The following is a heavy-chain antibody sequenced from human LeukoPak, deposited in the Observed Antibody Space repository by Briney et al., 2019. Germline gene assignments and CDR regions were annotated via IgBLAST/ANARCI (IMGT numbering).Heavy chain of an antibody. V-gene: IGHV3-30*03. CDR1: GFTFSNYG. D-gene: IGHD2-2*01. CDR3: ARDMGTGECSSSSCYAFDY. CDR2: LTYDGNKK. J-gene: IGHJ4*02. Sequence: TGGSLRLSCGASGFTFSNYGVHWVRQAPGKGLEWVAGLTYDGNKKYYIDSVEGRFTISRDNSKNTLHLQMNSLRADDTAVYYCARDMGTGECSSSSCYAFDYWGQGTLVIVSS.